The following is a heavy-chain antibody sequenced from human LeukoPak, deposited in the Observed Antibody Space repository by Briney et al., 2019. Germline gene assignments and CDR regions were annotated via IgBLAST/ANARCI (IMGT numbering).Heavy chain of an antibody. D-gene: IGHD5-12*01. CDR1: GGSISSGGYS. Sequence: SETLSLTCAVSGGSISSGGYSWSWTRQPPGKGLEWIGYIYHSGSTYYNPSLKSRVTISVDRSKNQFSLKLSSVTAADTAVYYCARGPRGYSGYESAFDVWGQGTMVTVSS. J-gene: IGHJ3*01. CDR3: ARGPRGYSGYESAFDV. CDR2: IYHSGST. V-gene: IGHV4-30-2*01.